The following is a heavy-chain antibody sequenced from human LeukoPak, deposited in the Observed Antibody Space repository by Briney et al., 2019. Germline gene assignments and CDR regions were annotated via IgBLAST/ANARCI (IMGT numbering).Heavy chain of an antibody. CDR1: GGSVSSGTYY. CDR2: IYYSGST. J-gene: IGHJ4*02. V-gene: IGHV4-61*01. D-gene: IGHD3-9*01. Sequence: SEALSPTCTVSGGSVSSGTYYWSWIRQPPGKGLEWIGYIYYSGSTNYNPSLKSRVTISVDTSKNQFSLKLSSVTAADTAVYYCARPQNYDILTGYSNWGQGTLVTVSS. CDR3: ARPQNYDILTGYSN.